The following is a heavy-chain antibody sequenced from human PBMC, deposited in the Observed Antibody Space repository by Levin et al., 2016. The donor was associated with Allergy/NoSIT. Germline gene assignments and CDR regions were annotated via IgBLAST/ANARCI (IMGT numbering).Heavy chain of an antibody. V-gene: IGHV1-18*01. CDR2: ISAYNGNT. D-gene: IGHD3-3*01. CDR3: ARSSPYDFWSGYSY. Sequence: ASVKVSCKASGYTFTSYGISWVRQAPGQGLEWMGWISAYNGNTNYAQKLQGRVTMTTDTSTSTAYMELSSLRSEDTAVYYCARSSPYDFWSGYSYWGQGTLVNRLL. CDR1: GYTFTSYG. J-gene: IGHJ4*02.